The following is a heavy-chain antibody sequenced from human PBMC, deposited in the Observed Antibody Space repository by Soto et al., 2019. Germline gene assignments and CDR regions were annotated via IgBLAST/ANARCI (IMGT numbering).Heavy chain of an antibody. J-gene: IGHJ6*02. CDR1: GYTFLSYW. D-gene: IGHD3-16*01. V-gene: IGHV5-51*01. Sequence: LGESLKIYCKGSGYTFLSYWIGWVRQMPGQGREGVGIIYPADSDTRYSPSLQGQITISGDKSISTAYLQWSSLKASDTGIYFCWRHGSGYKVAYYDLDVRGQGTTVTVSS. CDR3: WRHGSGYKVAYYDLDV. CDR2: IYPADSDT.